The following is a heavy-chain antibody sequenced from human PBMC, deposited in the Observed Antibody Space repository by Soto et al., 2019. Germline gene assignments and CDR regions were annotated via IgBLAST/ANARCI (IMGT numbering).Heavy chain of an antibody. CDR3: ARGLSSESPYSGGWYYLDN. Sequence: SETLSLTWAVDGGSFSGYIWTWHRQAPGKGRSRIGPINHSGSPYYNPSLMRRVTISLHPSSDQFSLELRSVPAADPAVYYCARGLSSESPYSGGWYYLDNWSQGTLVTVSS. CDR2: INHSGSP. J-gene: IGHJ4*02. D-gene: IGHD3-10*01. CDR1: GGSFSGYI. V-gene: IGHV4-34*01.